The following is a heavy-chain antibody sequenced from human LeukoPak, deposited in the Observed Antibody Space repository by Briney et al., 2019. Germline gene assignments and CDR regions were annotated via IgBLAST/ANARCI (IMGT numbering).Heavy chain of an antibody. Sequence: PSETLSLTCAVSGGSISSGGYSWSWIRQPPGKGLEWIGYIYHSGSTYYNPSLKSRVTISVDRSKNRFSLKLSSVTAADTAVYYCARDLAAAGIHYFDYWGQGTLVTVSS. CDR2: IYHSGST. D-gene: IGHD6-13*01. J-gene: IGHJ4*02. CDR1: GGSISSGGYS. CDR3: ARDLAAAGIHYFDY. V-gene: IGHV4-30-2*01.